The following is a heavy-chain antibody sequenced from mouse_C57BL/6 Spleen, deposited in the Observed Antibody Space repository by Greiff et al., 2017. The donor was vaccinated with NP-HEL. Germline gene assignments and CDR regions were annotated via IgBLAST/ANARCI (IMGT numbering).Heavy chain of an antibody. V-gene: IGHV1-76*01. CDR1: GYTFTDYY. D-gene: IGHD1-1*01. CDR2: IYPGSGNT. J-gene: IGHJ4*01. CDR3: ARHYYGSSYEDAMDY. Sequence: VQLQQSGAELVRPGASVKLSCKASGYTFTDYYINWVKQRPGQGLEWIARIYPGSGNTYYNEKFKGKATLTAEKSSSTAYMQLSSLTSEDSAVYFCARHYYGSSYEDAMDYWGQGTSVTVSS.